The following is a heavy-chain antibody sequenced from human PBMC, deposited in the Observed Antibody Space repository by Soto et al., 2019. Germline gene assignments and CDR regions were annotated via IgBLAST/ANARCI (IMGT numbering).Heavy chain of an antibody. CDR1: GGSFSGYY. V-gene: IGHV4-34*01. CDR3: ARAHGYGDYYDY. J-gene: IGHJ4*02. CDR2: INHSGST. D-gene: IGHD4-17*01. Sequence: SETLSLTCAVYGGSFSGYYWSWIRQPPGKGLEWIGEINHSGSTNYNPSLKSRVTIPVDTSKNQFSLKLSSVTAADTAVYYCARAHGYGDYYDYWGQGTLVTVSS.